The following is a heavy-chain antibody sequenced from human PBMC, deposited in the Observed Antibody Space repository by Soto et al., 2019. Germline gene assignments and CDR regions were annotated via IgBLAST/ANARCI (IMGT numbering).Heavy chain of an antibody. CDR1: GYTFNTYD. CDR3: ARGDSTDCSNGVCSFFYNHDMDV. CDR2: INPKSGGT. J-gene: IGHJ6*02. V-gene: IGHV1-2*04. D-gene: IGHD2-8*01. Sequence: ASVKVSCKASGYTFNTYDINWVRQAPGQGLEWLGRINPKSGGTSTAQKFQGWVTMTTDTSISTASMELTRLTSDDTAIYYCARGDSTDCSNGVCSFFYNHDMDVWGQGTTVTVSS.